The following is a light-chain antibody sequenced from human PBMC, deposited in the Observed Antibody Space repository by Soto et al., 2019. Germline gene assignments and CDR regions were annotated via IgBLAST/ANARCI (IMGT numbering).Light chain of an antibody. CDR2: ELS. Sequence: QSALTQPAFVFGSPGQSITISCTGTSSDVGSYNLVSWYQQHPGKAPKLIIYELSKRPSGVSNRFSGSKSGNTASLTISGLQAEDEADYFCCSYAGSSALGVFGGGTKLTVL. J-gene: IGLJ3*02. V-gene: IGLV2-23*02. CDR3: CSYAGSSALGV. CDR1: SSDVGSYNL.